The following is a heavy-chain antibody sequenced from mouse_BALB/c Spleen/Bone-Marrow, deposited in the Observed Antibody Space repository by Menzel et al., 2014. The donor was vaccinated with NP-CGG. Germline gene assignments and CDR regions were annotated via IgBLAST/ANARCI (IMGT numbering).Heavy chain of an antibody. CDR2: INSNGGST. V-gene: IGHV5-6-3*01. CDR3: ARGYDYDSWFAY. J-gene: IGHJ3*01. D-gene: IGHD2-4*01. Sequence: EVQLQESGGGLVQPGGSLKLSCAASGFSFSGYGMSWVRQTPDKGLELVATINSNGGSTYYSDSVKGRFTISRDNAKNTLYLQMSSLKSEDTAMYYCARGYDYDSWFAYWGQGTLVTVSA. CDR1: GFSFSGYG.